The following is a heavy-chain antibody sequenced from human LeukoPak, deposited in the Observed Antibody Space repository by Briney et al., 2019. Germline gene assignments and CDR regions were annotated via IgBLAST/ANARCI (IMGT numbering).Heavy chain of an antibody. CDR3: ARANKYYYDSSGGDFDY. J-gene: IGHJ4*02. CDR1: GYTFTGYY. Sequence: GASVKVSCKASGYTFTGYYMHWVRQAPGQGLKWMGWINPNSGGTNYAQKFQGRVTMTRDTSISTAYMELSRLRSDDTAVYYCARANKYYYDSSGGDFDYWGQGTLVTVSS. CDR2: INPNSGGT. D-gene: IGHD3-22*01. V-gene: IGHV1-2*02.